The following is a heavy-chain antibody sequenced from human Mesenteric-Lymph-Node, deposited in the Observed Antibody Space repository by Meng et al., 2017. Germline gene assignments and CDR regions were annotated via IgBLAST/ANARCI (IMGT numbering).Heavy chain of an antibody. V-gene: IGHV3-11*04. J-gene: IGHJ6*02. Sequence: GGSLRLSCAASGFTFSDYYMSWIRQAPGKGLEWVSYISSSGSTIYYADSVKGRFTISRDNAKNSLYLQMNSLRAEDTAVYYCARDWNYYGSGSYFYGMDVWGQGTTVTVSS. CDR1: GFTFSDYY. D-gene: IGHD3-10*01. CDR2: ISSSGSTI. CDR3: ARDWNYYGSGSYFYGMDV.